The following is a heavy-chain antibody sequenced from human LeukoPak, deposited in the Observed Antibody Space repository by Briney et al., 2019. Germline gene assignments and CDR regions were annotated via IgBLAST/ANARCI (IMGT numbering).Heavy chain of an antibody. Sequence: SETLSLTCALYGGSFSGYYWSWIRQPPGEGLEWIGEINHSGSTNYNPSLKSRVTISVDTSKNQFSLKLSSVTAADTAVYYCASGRGSGYGLGPWGQGTLVTVSS. CDR1: GGSFSGYY. CDR2: INHSGST. D-gene: IGHD5-12*01. CDR3: ASGRGSGYGLGP. J-gene: IGHJ5*02. V-gene: IGHV4-34*01.